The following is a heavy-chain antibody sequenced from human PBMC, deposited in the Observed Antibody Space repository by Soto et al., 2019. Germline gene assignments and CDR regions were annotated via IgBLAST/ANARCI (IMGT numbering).Heavy chain of an antibody. Sequence: GGSLRLSCAASGFTFSNAWMNWVRQAPGKGLEWVGRIKSKTDGGTTDYAAPVKGRFTISRDDSKNTLYLQMNSLKTEDTAVYYCTTEIYYYDSSGYLKYFDYWGQGTLVTVSS. D-gene: IGHD3-22*01. CDR1: GFTFSNAW. CDR2: IKSKTDGGTT. J-gene: IGHJ4*02. V-gene: IGHV3-15*07. CDR3: TTEIYYYDSSGYLKYFDY.